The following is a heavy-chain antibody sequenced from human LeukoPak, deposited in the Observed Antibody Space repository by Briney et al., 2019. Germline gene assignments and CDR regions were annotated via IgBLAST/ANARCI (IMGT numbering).Heavy chain of an antibody. CDR2: SIDTGEST. Sequence: PGGSLTLSCAVSGFTFSSYDMSWVSRQPGEGLEWGSGSIDTGESTYYVASVKGRFTISRDTSKNPLYLQLNSLRAEETAVYQCAKARTESTAYFDYWGQGTLVTVSS. CDR3: AKARTESTAYFDY. J-gene: IGHJ4*02. V-gene: IGHV3-23*01. CDR1: GFTFSSYD. D-gene: IGHD5/OR15-5a*01.